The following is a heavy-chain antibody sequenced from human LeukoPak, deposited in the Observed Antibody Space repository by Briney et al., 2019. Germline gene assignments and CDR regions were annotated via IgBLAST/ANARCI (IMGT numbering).Heavy chain of an antibody. V-gene: IGHV1-8*03. CDR3: ARVGVEYPNYFYYYMDV. CDR1: GYTFTRYD. J-gene: IGHJ6*03. CDR2: MNPNSANT. D-gene: IGHD5-24*01. Sequence: GASVKVSCKPSGYTFTRYDINWVRHATGQGLEWMAWMNPNSANTGYAQKFQGRVTITRNTSMSTAYMELSSLRSEGTAVYYCARVGVEYPNYFYYYMDVWGKGTTVTVSS.